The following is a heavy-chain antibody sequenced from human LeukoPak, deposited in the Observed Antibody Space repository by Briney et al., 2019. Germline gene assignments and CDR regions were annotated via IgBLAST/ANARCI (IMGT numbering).Heavy chain of an antibody. CDR2: IIGSGGST. CDR3: AKDDRITMVRGVDSPYFDY. Sequence: GSLRLSFAASGFTFSSYAMSWVRQAPGKGLEWVSAIIGSGGSTYYADSVKGRFTISRDNSKNTLYLQMNSLRAEDTAVYYCAKDDRITMVRGVDSPYFDYWGQGTLVTVSS. D-gene: IGHD3-10*01. J-gene: IGHJ4*02. V-gene: IGHV3-23*01. CDR1: GFTFSSYA.